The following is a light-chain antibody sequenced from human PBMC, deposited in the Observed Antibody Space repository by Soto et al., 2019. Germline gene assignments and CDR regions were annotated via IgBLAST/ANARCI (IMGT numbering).Light chain of an antibody. J-gene: IGKJ4*01. V-gene: IGKV1-33*01. CDR1: QSLNNR. Sequence: DIQLTQSPSTLSASVGDRVTITCRASQSLNNRLAWYQQKPGKAPKVLIYDASNLETGVPSRFSGSGSGTDFTFTITSLQPEDIASYYCQQYDNLPLTFGGGTKVDIK. CDR2: DAS. CDR3: QQYDNLPLT.